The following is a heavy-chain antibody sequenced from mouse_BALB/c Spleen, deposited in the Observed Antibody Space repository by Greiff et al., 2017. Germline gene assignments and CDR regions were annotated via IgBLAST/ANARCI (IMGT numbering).Heavy chain of an antibody. V-gene: IGHV1-87*01. D-gene: IGHD2-1*01. J-gene: IGHJ3*01. CDR3: ASGGNPWFAY. CDR2: IYPGDGDT. CDR1: GYTFTSYW. Sequence: VQGVESGAELARPGASVKLSCKASGYTFTSYWMQWVKQRPGQGLEWIGAIYPGDGDTRYTQKFKGKATLTADKSSSTAYMQLSSLASEDSAVYYCASGGNPWFAYWGQGTLVTVSA.